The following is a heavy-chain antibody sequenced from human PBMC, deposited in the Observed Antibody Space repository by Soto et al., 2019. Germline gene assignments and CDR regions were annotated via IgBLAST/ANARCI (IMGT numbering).Heavy chain of an antibody. D-gene: IGHD6-19*01. Sequence: QVQLVQSGAEVKKPGSSVKVSCKASGGTFSNYAISWVRQAPGQGPEWMGGIIPIFGTANYAQNFQGRVTITADESTSTAYMELNNLRSEDTAVYYCAQTLGSAVAGPGRFDLWGRGTLVTVSS. CDR1: GGTFSNYA. CDR2: IIPIFGTA. CDR3: AQTLGSAVAGPGRFDL. V-gene: IGHV1-69*12. J-gene: IGHJ2*01.